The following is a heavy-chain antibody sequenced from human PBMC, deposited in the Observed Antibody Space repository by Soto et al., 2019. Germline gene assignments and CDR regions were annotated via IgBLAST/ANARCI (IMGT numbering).Heavy chain of an antibody. V-gene: IGHV3-43*01. CDR3: VKVLKQSSWNTGLDS. CDR2: INRDGDNT. Sequence: GGSLRLSCAASGFSFDEYSMHWVRQAPGKGLEWVSLINRDGDNTYYADSVKGRFTISRDNSKNSLYLHMSSLRIEDTAFYYCVKVLKQSSWNTGLDSRGQGTLVTVSS. D-gene: IGHD1-1*01. J-gene: IGHJ4*02. CDR1: GFSFDEYS.